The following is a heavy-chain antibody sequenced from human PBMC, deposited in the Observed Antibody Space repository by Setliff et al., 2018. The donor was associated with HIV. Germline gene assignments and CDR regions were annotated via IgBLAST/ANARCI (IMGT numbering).Heavy chain of an antibody. CDR1: GYTFTASY. D-gene: IGHD3-3*01. Sequence: GASVKVSCKTSGYTFTASYLHWVRQAPGKGLQWMGWMHPNSGATKYAQKFRDRVTLTGDTSISTASMKLSSLKSDDTAMYYCATSTSRFFWNGFYQGGFGSRNSHSFENWGQGTLVTVSS. CDR3: ATSTSRFFWNGFYQGGFGSRNSHSFEN. J-gene: IGHJ4*02. CDR2: MHPNSGAT. V-gene: IGHV1-2*02.